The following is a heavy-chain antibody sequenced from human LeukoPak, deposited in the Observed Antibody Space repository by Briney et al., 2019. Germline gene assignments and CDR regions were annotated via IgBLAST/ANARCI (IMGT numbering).Heavy chain of an antibody. J-gene: IGHJ4*02. D-gene: IGHD6-13*01. Sequence: PSETLSLTCTVSGGSISSYYWSWLRQPPGKGLEWIGYIYYSGTTNYNPSLKSRVTISVDTSKNQFSLKLSSVTAADTAVYYGARGVYIAAAQYGYWGQGTLVTVSS. V-gene: IGHV4-59*01. CDR3: ARGVYIAAAQYGY. CDR1: GGSISSYY. CDR2: IYYSGTT.